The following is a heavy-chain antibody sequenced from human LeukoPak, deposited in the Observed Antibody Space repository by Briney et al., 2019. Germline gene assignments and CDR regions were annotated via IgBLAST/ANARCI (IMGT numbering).Heavy chain of an antibody. CDR2: ICGSGGST. V-gene: IGHV3-23*01. CDR3: AKDSTVLLWFGELPTHYFDY. D-gene: IGHD3-10*01. Sequence: PGGSLRLSCAASGFTFSSYAMSWVRQAPGKGLEWVSAICGSGGSTYYADSVKRGFSISRDNSKNTLYLKMNSLRAEDTAVYYCAKDSTVLLWFGELPTHYFDYWGQGTLVTVSS. CDR1: GFTFSSYA. J-gene: IGHJ4*02.